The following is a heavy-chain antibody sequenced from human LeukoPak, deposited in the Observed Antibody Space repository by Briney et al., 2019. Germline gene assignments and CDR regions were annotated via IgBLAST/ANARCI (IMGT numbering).Heavy chain of an antibody. D-gene: IGHD2-15*01. CDR3: ARHRPYCSGGSCYYYMDV. J-gene: IGHJ6*03. Sequence: SETLSLTCAVYGGSLSGYYWSWIRQPPGKGLEWIGEINHSGSTNYNPSLKSRVTISVDTSKNQFSLKLSSVTAADTAVYYCARHRPYCSGGSCYYYMDVWGKGTTVTISS. CDR2: INHSGST. V-gene: IGHV4-34*01. CDR1: GGSLSGYY.